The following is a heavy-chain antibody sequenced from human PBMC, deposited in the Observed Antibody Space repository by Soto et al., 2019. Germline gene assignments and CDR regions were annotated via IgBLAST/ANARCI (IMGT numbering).Heavy chain of an antibody. CDR1: GDSIFSNIAA. V-gene: IGHV6-1*01. CDR2: TYFLSKWSN. Sequence: QVQLQQSGPGLVKPSQTLSLTCAISGDSIFSNIAAWNWIRQSPSRGLEWLGRTYFLSKWSNDYALSVKNRITINPDTSKNQFSLQLNSVTPEDTAVYYCAREARNNFQHWGQGTLVTVSS. J-gene: IGHJ1*01. CDR3: AREARNNFQH.